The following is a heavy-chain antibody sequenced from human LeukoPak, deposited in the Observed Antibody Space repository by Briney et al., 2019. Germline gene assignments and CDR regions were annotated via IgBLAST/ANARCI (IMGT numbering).Heavy chain of an antibody. D-gene: IGHD3-22*01. J-gene: IGHJ4*02. CDR1: GFTFSDYY. V-gene: IGHV3-11*04. Sequence: GGSLRLSCAASGFTFSDYYMSWIRQAPGKVLEWVSYISSSGSTIYYADSVKGRFTISRDNAKNSLYLQMNSLRAEDTAVYYCARGSPHDSSGYYYDCWGQGTLVTVSS. CDR2: ISSSGSTI. CDR3: ARGSPHDSSGYYYDC.